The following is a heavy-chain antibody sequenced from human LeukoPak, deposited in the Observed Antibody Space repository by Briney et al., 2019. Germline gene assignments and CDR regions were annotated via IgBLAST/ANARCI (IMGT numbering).Heavy chain of an antibody. D-gene: IGHD2-15*01. CDR1: GGPINNYY. CDR3: ARGHDGVVGWFAP. J-gene: IGHJ5*02. V-gene: IGHV4-59*01. CDR2: ISYSGRT. Sequence: SETLSLTCTVSGGPINNYYWIWIRQPPGKGLEWIGHISYSGRTNYNPSLKSRVTMSVDTSKNQFSLKVTSATAADTAVYYCARGHDGVVGWFAPWGRGTLVTVSS.